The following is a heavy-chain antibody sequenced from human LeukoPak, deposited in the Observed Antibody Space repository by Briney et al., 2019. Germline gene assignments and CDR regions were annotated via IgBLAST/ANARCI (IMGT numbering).Heavy chain of an antibody. CDR3: AKDFSPRYSSGLTSFDY. CDR2: ISAYNGNT. V-gene: IGHV1-18*01. J-gene: IGHJ4*02. CDR1: GYTFTNYG. D-gene: IGHD6-19*01. Sequence: ASVTVSCKASGYTFTNYGISWVRQAPGQGLQWMGWISAYNGNTNFAQKFQGRVTVITETSTSTAYMEMRSLRSDDTAVYYCAKDFSPRYSSGLTSFDYWGQGTLVTVSS.